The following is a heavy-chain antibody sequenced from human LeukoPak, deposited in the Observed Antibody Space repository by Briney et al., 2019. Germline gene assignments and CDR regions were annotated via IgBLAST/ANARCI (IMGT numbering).Heavy chain of an antibody. V-gene: IGHV4-34*01. J-gene: IGHJ6*02. CDR3: ARAGDYYDSSGQYYYYGMDV. CDR2: INHSGST. CDR1: GGSFSGYY. Sequence: SETLSLTCAVYGGSFSGYYWSWIRQPPGKGLEWIGEINHSGSTNYNPSLKSRVTISVDTSKNQFSLKLSSVTAADTAVYYCARAGDYYDSSGQYYYYGMDVWGQGTTVTVSS. D-gene: IGHD3-22*01.